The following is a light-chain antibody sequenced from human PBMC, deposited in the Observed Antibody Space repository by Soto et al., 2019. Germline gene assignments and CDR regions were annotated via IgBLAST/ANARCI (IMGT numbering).Light chain of an antibody. CDR3: QQSYITPFA. V-gene: IGKV1-5*03. Sequence: IQMTQSPSTLSASVLDIVTITRRASQSISSWLAWYQQKPGKAPKLLIYKTSTLESGVPSRFSGSGSGTEFTLTIRSLQPEDFATYYCQQSYITPFAFGPGTKVDI. J-gene: IGKJ3*01. CDR1: QSISSW. CDR2: KTS.